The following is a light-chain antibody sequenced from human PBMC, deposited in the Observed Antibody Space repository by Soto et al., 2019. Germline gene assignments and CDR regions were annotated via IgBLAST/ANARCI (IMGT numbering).Light chain of an antibody. CDR3: QQYGNSPRYR. J-gene: IGKJ2*03. Sequence: EIVLTQSPGTLSLSLGERATLSCRASQSVSSNYLAWYQQKPGQAPRLLIYGTSSRATGIPDRFSGSGSGTDFTLTISRLEPEDFAVYYCQQYGNSPRYRLGQGPKLEIK. V-gene: IGKV3-20*01. CDR2: GTS. CDR1: QSVSSNY.